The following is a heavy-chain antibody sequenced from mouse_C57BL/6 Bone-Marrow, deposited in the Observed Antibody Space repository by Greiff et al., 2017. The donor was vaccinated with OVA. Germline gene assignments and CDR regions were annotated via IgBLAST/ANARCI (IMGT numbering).Heavy chain of an antibody. CDR3: VRHGLETWFAY. D-gene: IGHD2-13*01. Sequence: EVQRVESGGGLVQPKGSLKLSCAASGFSFNTYAMNWVRQAPGKGLEWVARIRSKSNNYATYYADSEKDRFTISRDDSESMLYLQMNNLKTEDTAMYYCVRHGLETWFAYWGQGTLVTVSA. CDR1: GFSFNTYA. V-gene: IGHV10-1*01. J-gene: IGHJ3*01. CDR2: IRSKSNNYAT.